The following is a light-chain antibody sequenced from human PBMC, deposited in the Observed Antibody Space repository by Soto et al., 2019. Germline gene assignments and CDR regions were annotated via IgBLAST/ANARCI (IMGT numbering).Light chain of an antibody. CDR2: DLT. CDR1: GSDIGAYNY. CDR3: NSFTTSDTYV. Sequence: QSMLTQPASVSGSLGQSITISCTGTGSDIGAYNYVTWYQHPPGKAPKLIIYDLTNRPSGVSDRFSGSKSGNTASLTISGLQADDEADYYCNSFTTSDTYVFGTGTKLTVL. V-gene: IGLV2-14*03. J-gene: IGLJ1*01.